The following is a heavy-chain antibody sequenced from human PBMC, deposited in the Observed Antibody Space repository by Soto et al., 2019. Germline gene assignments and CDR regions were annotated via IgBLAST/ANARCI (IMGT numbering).Heavy chain of an antibody. J-gene: IGHJ4*02. D-gene: IGHD5-18*01. V-gene: IGHV4-34*01. Sequence: QVQLQQWGAGLLKPSETLSLTCAVYGGSFSGYYWSWIRQPPGKGLEWIGEINHSGSTNYNPSLKRRVTISVDTSKNQCSLKLSSVTAADTAVYYCARADNVYSYGCFDYWGQGTLVTVSS. CDR1: GGSFSGYY. CDR3: ARADNVYSYGCFDY. CDR2: INHSGST.